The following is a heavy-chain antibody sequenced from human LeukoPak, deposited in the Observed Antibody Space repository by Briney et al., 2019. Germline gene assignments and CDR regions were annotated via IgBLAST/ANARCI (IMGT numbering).Heavy chain of an antibody. J-gene: IGHJ5*01. D-gene: IGHD1-26*01. V-gene: IGHV3-9*01. CDR2: ISWNSGSI. CDR1: GFTFDDYA. Sequence: GRSLRLSCAASGFTFDDYAMHWVRQAPGKGLEGVSGISWNSGSIVYADSVKGRFTISRDNAKSSLYVQMNSLRAADPALYSCAKDLSLVPATIDSWGQGTLVTVSS. CDR3: AKDLSLVPATIDS.